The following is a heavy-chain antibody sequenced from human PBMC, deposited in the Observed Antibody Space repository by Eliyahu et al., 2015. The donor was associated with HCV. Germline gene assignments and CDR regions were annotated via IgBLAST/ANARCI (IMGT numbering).Heavy chain of an antibody. Sequence: EVQLVDSGGGLIQPGGSLRLSCAATGFTVXSNYXSXVRQAPGKGLECVSVXYSGGSTYYVDSVKGRFTISRDNSKNTLYLQMNSLRAEDTAVYYCARGNFFRAYSGYDYGDYGMDVWGQGTTVTVSS. CDR2: XYSGGST. CDR1: GFTVXSNY. V-gene: IGHV3-53*01. J-gene: IGHJ6*02. D-gene: IGHD5-12*01. CDR3: ARGNFFRAYSGYDYGDYGMDV.